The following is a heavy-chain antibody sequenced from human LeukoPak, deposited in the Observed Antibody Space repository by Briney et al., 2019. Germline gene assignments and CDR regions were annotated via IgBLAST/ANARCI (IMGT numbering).Heavy chain of an antibody. CDR1: GFTFSSYE. Sequence: PGGSLRLSCAASGFTFSSYEMNWVRQAPGKGLEWVSYISSSGSTIYYADSMKGRFTISRDNAKNSLYLQMNSLRAEDTAVYYCARDWRAYSGYDEYYFDYWGQGTLVTVSS. V-gene: IGHV3-48*03. CDR2: ISSSGSTI. J-gene: IGHJ4*02. CDR3: ARDWRAYSGYDEYYFDY. D-gene: IGHD5-12*01.